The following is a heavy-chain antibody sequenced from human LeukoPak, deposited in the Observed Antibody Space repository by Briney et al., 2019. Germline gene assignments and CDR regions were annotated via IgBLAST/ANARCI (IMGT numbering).Heavy chain of an antibody. J-gene: IGHJ4*02. V-gene: IGHV3-21*01. CDR3: ARDATYYDYVWGSYRQYYFDY. D-gene: IGHD3-16*02. CDR2: IGRGGDT. Sequence: PGGSLRLSCVASGFTLSSCLMSWVRQAPGKGLEWVSTIGRGGDTYYADSVKGRFTISRDNAKNSLYLQMNSLRDEDTAVYYCARDATYYDYVWGSYRQYYFDYWGQGTLVTVSS. CDR1: GFTLSSCL.